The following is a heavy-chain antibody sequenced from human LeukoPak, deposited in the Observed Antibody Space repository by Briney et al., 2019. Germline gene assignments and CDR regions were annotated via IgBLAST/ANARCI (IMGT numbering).Heavy chain of an antibody. V-gene: IGHV3-23*01. Sequence: GGSLRLSCAASGFTFSSYAMSWVRQAPGKGLEWVSSISASGGGTYYADSVKGRFATSRDNSKNTLFLQLSSLRADDTAVYHCAKERGGDYVRYTHYWGQGTLVTVSS. D-gene: IGHD4-17*01. CDR2: ISASGGGT. CDR1: GFTFSSYA. CDR3: AKERGGDYVRYTHY. J-gene: IGHJ4*02.